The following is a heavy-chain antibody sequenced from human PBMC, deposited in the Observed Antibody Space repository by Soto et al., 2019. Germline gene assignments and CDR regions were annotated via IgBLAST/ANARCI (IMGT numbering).Heavy chain of an antibody. J-gene: IGHJ6*03. CDR3: ARDSFYCGGRYCYHYSFYMDV. D-gene: IGHD2-21*01. CDR1: GYNFSSHD. Sequence: QVHLVQAGAEVRKPGASVQVSCKASGYNFSSHDIHWVRQAPGQGLEWMGWINAGNGNTRYSQKFQDRITITRDASARKAYMELSSLRSEDTAIYYCARDSFYCGGRYCYHYSFYMDVWGKGTTVTVSS. V-gene: IGHV1-3*01. CDR2: INAGNGNT.